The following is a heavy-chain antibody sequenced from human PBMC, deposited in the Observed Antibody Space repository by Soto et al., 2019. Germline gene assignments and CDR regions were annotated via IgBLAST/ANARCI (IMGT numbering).Heavy chain of an antibody. V-gene: IGHV3-23*01. CDR3: AKAGFRLVVVPAATIGFDY. Sequence: PGGSLRLSCAASGFTFRSYAMRWVRQAPGKGLEWVSAISGSGGSTYYADSVKGRFTISRDNSKNTLYLQMNSLRAEDTAVYYCAKAGFRLVVVPAATIGFDYWGQGTLVTVSS. CDR2: ISGSGGST. D-gene: IGHD2-2*01. J-gene: IGHJ4*02. CDR1: GFTFRSYA.